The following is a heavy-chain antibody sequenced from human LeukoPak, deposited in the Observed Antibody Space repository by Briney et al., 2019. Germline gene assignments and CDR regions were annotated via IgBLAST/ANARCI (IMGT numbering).Heavy chain of an antibody. CDR2: IINNSNII. V-gene: IGHV3-48*02. J-gene: IGHJ4*02. CDR1: EFAFSTYS. D-gene: IGHD3-10*01. CDR3: ARDRPLSGFDFDF. Sequence: GGSVRLSCVASEFAFSTYSMNWVRQAPGKGLEWLSYIINNSNIIYYADSVKGRFTISRDNVKNTLFLEMNRLRDADTAVYYCARDRPLSGFDFDFWGRGTLVT.